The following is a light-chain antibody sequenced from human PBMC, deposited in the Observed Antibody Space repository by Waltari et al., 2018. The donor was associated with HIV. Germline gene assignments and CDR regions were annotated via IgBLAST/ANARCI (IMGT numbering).Light chain of an antibody. V-gene: IGLV1-47*01. CDR2: RNN. CDR3: AAWGDSLTSFV. J-gene: IGLJ1*01. Sequence: QSVLTQPPSASETPGRRVTISCSGSSSNIGRNEVTWNQHLPGAAPKLLIYRNNQLPSGVPDRFSGSKSGTSASLAISGLRSEDEADYYCAAWGDSLTSFVFGTGTKVTVL. CDR1: SSNIGRNE.